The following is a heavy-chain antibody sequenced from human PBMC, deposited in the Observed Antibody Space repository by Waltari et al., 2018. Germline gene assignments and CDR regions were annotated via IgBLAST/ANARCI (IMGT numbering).Heavy chain of an antibody. CDR2: LDPKRGGT. J-gene: IGHJ5*02. CDR1: GYTFTGYY. D-gene: IGHD2-15*01. Sequence: QVQLVQSGAEVKKPGASVKVSCKASGYTFTGYYIHWVRQAPGQGLEWMGWLDPKRGGTHFSPKFKDRVTMTRDTSIRTAYMELSRLKSDDTAVYYCARPRRYCTGGTCYSNWLDPWGQGTLVTVSS. CDR3: ARPRRYCTGGTCYSNWLDP. V-gene: IGHV1-2*02.